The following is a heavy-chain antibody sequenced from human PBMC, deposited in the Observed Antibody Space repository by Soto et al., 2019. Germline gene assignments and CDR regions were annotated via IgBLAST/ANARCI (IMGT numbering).Heavy chain of an antibody. Sequence: LRLSCATSGFTFSKAWVGWVRQAPGKGLEWVGRIMSKTDGGTTDYAAPVKGRFTISRDDSKSTLYLRMNSLKTEDTAFYYCTTDSGMSPYSFDYWGQGTLVTVSS. CDR2: IMSKTDGGTT. CDR1: GFTFSKAW. CDR3: TTDSGMSPYSFDY. V-gene: IGHV3-15*01. J-gene: IGHJ4*02. D-gene: IGHD1-26*01.